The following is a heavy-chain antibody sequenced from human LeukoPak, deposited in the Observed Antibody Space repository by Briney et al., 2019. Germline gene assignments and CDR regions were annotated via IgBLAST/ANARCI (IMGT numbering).Heavy chain of an antibody. Sequence: KSGGSLRLSCIASGFPFSKEWMSWVRQAPGKGLEWVGRIKVKTDGETTDYAAPVKGRFTISRDNAKNSLYLQMNSLRAEDTAVYYCARLYNWNYVYYYYGMDVWGQGTTVTVSS. J-gene: IGHJ6*02. CDR2: IKVKTDGETT. V-gene: IGHV3-15*01. D-gene: IGHD1-7*01. CDR3: ARLYNWNYVYYYYGMDV. CDR1: GFPFSKEW.